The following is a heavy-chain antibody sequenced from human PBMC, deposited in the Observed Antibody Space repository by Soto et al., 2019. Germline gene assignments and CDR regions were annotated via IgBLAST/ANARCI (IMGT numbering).Heavy chain of an antibody. CDR2: ISGSGDRT. Sequence: VQLLESGGGLVQPGGSLRLSCAASGITISNYPMSWVRQAPGKGLDWVSGISGSGDRTYYADSAKGRFTISKAISKNSLTLQLDNLGVEDTAVYFCVKDDGGYPSTAPHWGQGTLVTVSS. CDR3: VKDDGGYPSTAPH. CDR1: GITISNYP. D-gene: IGHD3-22*01. J-gene: IGHJ1*01. V-gene: IGHV3-23*01.